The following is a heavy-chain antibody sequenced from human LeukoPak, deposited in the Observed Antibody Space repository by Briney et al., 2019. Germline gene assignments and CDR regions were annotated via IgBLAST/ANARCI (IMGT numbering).Heavy chain of an antibody. Sequence: GGTLRLSCAASGFTFSRYWMSWVRQAPGKGLEWVANIKQDGSEKYYVDSVKGRFTISRDNAKNSLYLQMNSLRAEDTAVYYCARCYRYYFDYWGQGTLVTVSS. D-gene: IGHD2-15*01. CDR2: IKQDGSEK. J-gene: IGHJ4*02. CDR1: GFTFSRYW. V-gene: IGHV3-7*01. CDR3: ARCYRYYFDY.